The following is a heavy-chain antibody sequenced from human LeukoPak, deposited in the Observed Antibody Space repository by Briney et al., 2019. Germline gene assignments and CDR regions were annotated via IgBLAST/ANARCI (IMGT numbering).Heavy chain of an antibody. CDR3: AKDSPLRSLGHAFDI. J-gene: IGHJ3*02. D-gene: IGHD2/OR15-2a*01. Sequence: GGSLRLSCAASGFTFSSYAMSWVRQAPGKGLEWVAFIRYDGSNKYYGDSVKGRFTISRDNSKNTLYLQMNSLRTEDTAVYYCAKDSPLRSLGHAFDIWGQGTMVTVSS. CDR2: IRYDGSNK. V-gene: IGHV3-30*02. CDR1: GFTFSSYA.